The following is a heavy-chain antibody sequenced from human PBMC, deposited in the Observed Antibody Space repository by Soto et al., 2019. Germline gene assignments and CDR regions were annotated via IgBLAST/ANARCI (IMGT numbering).Heavy chain of an antibody. J-gene: IGHJ4*02. CDR2: INHSGSS. CDR1: GGSFSGYY. CDR3: PRARWLRSAFDY. V-gene: IGHV4-34*01. Sequence: QVQLQQWGAGLLKPSETLSLTCAVYGGSFSGYYWSWIRQPPGKGLEWIGEINHSGSSNYNPSLKSGDTISVDTSKDQFSVMLSSVTAADTAVYYCPRARWLRSAFDYWCQGTLVTVSA. D-gene: IGHD5-12*01.